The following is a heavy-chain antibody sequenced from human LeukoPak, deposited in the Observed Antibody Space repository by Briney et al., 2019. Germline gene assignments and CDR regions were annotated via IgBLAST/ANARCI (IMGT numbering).Heavy chain of an antibody. J-gene: IGHJ4*02. Sequence: GGSLRLSCAASGFTFSGYAMSWVRQAPGKGLEWVSYISSSGSTIYYADSVKGRFTISRDNAKNSLYLQMNSLRAEDTAVYYCAREPYGSVYGDYWGQGTLVTVSS. CDR2: ISSSGSTI. D-gene: IGHD3-10*01. CDR1: GFTFSGYA. V-gene: IGHV3-48*03. CDR3: AREPYGSVYGDY.